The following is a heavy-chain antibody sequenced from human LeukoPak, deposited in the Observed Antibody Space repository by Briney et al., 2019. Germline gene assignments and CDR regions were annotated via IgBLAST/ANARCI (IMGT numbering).Heavy chain of an antibody. CDR3: ASTYYDFWSGYPYYYGMDV. Sequence: GESLKISCQGSGYSFTSYWIGWVRQMPGKGREWMGIIYPGDSDTRYSPSFQGQVTISADKSISTAYLQWSSLKASDTAMYYCASTYYDFWSGYPYYYGMDVWGQGTTVTVSS. V-gene: IGHV5-51*01. J-gene: IGHJ6*02. CDR2: IYPGDSDT. CDR1: GYSFTSYW. D-gene: IGHD3-3*01.